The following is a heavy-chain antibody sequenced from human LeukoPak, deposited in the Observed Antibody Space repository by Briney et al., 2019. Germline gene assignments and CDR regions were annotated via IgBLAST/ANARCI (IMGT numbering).Heavy chain of an antibody. CDR3: ARGRFNYFDSNGHDAFDL. CDR1: GYTFTGYY. D-gene: IGHD3-22*01. V-gene: IGHV1-2*02. J-gene: IGHJ3*01. CDR2: INPNSGGT. Sequence: GASVKVSCKAPGYTFTGYYMHWVRQAPGQGLEWMGWINPNSGGTNYAQKFQGRVNMARDMSISTAYMELTNLISDDTAVYYCARGRFNYFDSNGHDAFDLWGQGTMVTVSS.